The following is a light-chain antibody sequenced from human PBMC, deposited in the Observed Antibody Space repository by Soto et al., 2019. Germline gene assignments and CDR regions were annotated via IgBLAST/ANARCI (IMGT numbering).Light chain of an antibody. CDR3: QQCGSSST. J-gene: IGKJ5*01. V-gene: IGKV3-20*01. CDR2: GAS. Sequence: IVLTQSPATLSLSPGERATLSCRASQTFSNSFLSWFQQIPGQAPRLLIYGASMRATGIPDRFSGSGSGTDFTLTISRLEPEDFAVYCCQQCGSSSTFGQGTRLEIK. CDR1: QTFSNSF.